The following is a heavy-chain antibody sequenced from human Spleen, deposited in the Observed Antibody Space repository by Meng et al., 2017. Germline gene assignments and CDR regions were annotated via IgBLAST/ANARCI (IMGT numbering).Heavy chain of an antibody. CDR3: ARCSSGGFYFDS. Sequence: GESLKISCAASGFIFSDYYMNWVRLAPGRGLEWVSSISGSGSTIYYAKSVKGRFTITRDNAKNSLSLQMDSLRAEDTAVYYCARCSSGGFYFDSWGLGRLVTVSS. CDR1: GFIFSDYY. V-gene: IGHV3-11*04. J-gene: IGHJ4*02. CDR2: ISGSGSTI. D-gene: IGHD2-2*01.